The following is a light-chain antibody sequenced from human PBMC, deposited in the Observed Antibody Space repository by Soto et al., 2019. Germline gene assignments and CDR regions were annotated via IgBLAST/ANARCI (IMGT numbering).Light chain of an antibody. CDR2: GAS. J-gene: IGKJ2*01. Sequence: EIVLTQSPGTLSLSPGERATLSCRASRSISSTYLAWYQQKPGQAPRLIIYGASSRATGIPDRFSGSGSGIDFTITISRLEPEDFALYYCQQYGGSPPYTFGQGTKLEIK. CDR3: QQYGGSPPYT. V-gene: IGKV3-20*01. CDR1: RSISSTY.